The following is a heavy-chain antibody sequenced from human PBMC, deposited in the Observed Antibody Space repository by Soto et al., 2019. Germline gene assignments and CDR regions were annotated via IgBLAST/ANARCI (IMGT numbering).Heavy chain of an antibody. V-gene: IGHV1-2*02. CDR2: INPNNGAT. CDR1: GYIFTGNY. J-gene: IGHJ4*02. CDR3: APHYPDSSGYFDH. Sequence: GASVKVSCKASGYIFTGNYMHWVRQAPGHGLEYMGWINPNNGATNYAQNFQGRVTMTWDTSISTAYMEVRRLRSDDPAVYYCAPHYPDSSGYFDHWGQGTLVTVSS. D-gene: IGHD3-22*01.